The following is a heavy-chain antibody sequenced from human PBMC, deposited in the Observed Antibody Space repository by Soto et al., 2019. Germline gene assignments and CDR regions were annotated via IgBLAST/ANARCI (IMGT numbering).Heavy chain of an antibody. J-gene: IGHJ4*02. CDR2: IDSGSRYK. V-gene: IGHV3-11*06. CDR3: ARGLLYGGDPPPSDY. Sequence: QVQLVESGGLLVKPGGSLRLSCAASGFTFGDYYMSWFRRAHGKGLEWLAYIDSGSRYKNYAVSVKGRSTISRDNAQNTLYLELNSLKVEDTATYFCARGLLYGGDPPPSDYWGQGTGVTVSS. CDR1: GFTFGDYY. D-gene: IGHD4-17*01.